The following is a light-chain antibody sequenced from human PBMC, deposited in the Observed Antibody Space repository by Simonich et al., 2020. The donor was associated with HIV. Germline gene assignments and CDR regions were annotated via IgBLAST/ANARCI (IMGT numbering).Light chain of an antibody. CDR1: QSVSSN. Sequence: EIVMTQSPATLSVSPGERATLSCRASQSVSSNLAWYQQKPGQAPRLLIYGASTRATGIPYRFSGSGSGTDFTLTISRLEPEDFAVYFCQQFGGSPPYTFGQGTKLEIK. J-gene: IGKJ2*01. CDR3: QQFGGSPPYT. CDR2: GAS. V-gene: IGKV3-20*01.